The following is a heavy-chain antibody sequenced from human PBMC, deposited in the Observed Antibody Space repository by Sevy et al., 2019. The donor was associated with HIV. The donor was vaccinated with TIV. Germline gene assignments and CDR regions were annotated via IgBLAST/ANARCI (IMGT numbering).Heavy chain of an antibody. J-gene: IGHJ6*02. CDR3: ARAGSSSNYYYYYGMDV. D-gene: IGHD6-6*01. CDR1: RFTFSSYA. CDR2: ISYDGSNK. V-gene: IGHV3-30-3*01. Sequence: GGSLRLSCAASRFTFSSYAMHWVRQAPGKGLEWVAVISYDGSNKYYADSVKGRFTISRDNSKNTLYLQMNSLRAEDTAVYYCARAGSSSNYYYYYGMDVWGQGTTVTVSS.